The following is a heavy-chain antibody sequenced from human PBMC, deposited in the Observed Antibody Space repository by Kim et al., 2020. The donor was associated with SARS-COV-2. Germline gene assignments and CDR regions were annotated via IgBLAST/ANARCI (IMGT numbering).Heavy chain of an antibody. CDR3: AKDRWDYGSGISPHGDGMDV. Sequence: GGSLRLSCAASGFTLSSYGMHWVRQAPGKGLEWVAVISYDGSNKYYADSVKGRFTISRDNSKNTLYLQMNSLRAEDTAVYYCAKDRWDYGSGISPHGDGMDVWGQGTTVTVSS. CDR1: GFTLSSYG. CDR2: ISYDGSNK. V-gene: IGHV3-30*18. J-gene: IGHJ6*02. D-gene: IGHD3-10*01.